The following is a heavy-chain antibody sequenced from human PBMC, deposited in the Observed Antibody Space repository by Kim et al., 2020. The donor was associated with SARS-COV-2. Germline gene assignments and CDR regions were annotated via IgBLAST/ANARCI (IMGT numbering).Heavy chain of an antibody. CDR1: GGSISTGASY. D-gene: IGHD3-22*01. J-gene: IGHJ6*02. CDR2: IYYTGTT. CDR3: AREVYDSLGYVTLLSGIDV. V-gene: IGHV4-31*11. Sequence: SETLSLTCAVSGGSISTGASYWTWIRQHPGKGLEWIGCIYYTGTTYYNPSLQSRVSISLDMSKNQFSLKLSSVTDADTALYYSAREVYDSLGYVTLLSGIDVWGQGTTVTVSS.